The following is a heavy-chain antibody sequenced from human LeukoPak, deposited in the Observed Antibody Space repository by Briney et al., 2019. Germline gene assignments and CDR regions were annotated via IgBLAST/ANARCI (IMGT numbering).Heavy chain of an antibody. Sequence: GESLKISCKGSGYSFTTYWIGWVRQMPGKGLEWMGIIYPGDSDIRYSPSFQGQVTFSVDKSTSTAYLQWSSLTASDTAMNYCARERSSQGYFDFWGQGTLVTVSS. D-gene: IGHD6-6*01. J-gene: IGHJ4*02. CDR1: GYSFTTYW. CDR3: ARERSSQGYFDF. V-gene: IGHV5-51*01. CDR2: IYPGDSDI.